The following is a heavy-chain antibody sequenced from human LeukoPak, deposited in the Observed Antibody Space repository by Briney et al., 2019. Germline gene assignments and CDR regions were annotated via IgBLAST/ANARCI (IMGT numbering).Heavy chain of an antibody. CDR3: ASCPLSTAAPGMAFY. Sequence: GASVKVSCKASGYTFTSYYMHWVRQAPGQGLEWMAWINPNSGDTKFAQKFEGRVTMTRDTSISTAYMELSRLRSDDTAVYYCASCPLSTAAPGMAFYWGQGTLVTVSS. V-gene: IGHV1-2*02. CDR1: GYTFTSYY. CDR2: INPNSGDT. J-gene: IGHJ4*02. D-gene: IGHD6-13*01.